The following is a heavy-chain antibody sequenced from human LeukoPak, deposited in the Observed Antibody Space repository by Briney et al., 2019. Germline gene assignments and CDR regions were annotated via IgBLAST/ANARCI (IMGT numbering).Heavy chain of an antibody. CDR2: ISATGGST. CDR3: TRDEGATVATYRFDF. Sequence: GGSLRLSCAASGFTFSSYAMSWVRQTPGEGLEWVSGISATGGSTDYADSVKGRFTISRDNSKNTLYLQMNSLRAEDTAVYYCTRDEGATVATYRFDFWGRGTLVTVSS. CDR1: GFTFSSYA. V-gene: IGHV3-23*01. D-gene: IGHD4-17*01. J-gene: IGHJ4*02.